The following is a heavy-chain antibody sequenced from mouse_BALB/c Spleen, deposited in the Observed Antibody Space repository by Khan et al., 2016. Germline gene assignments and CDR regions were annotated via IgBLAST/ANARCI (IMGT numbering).Heavy chain of an antibody. CDR2: NSDGGSYT. D-gene: IGHD2-4*01. V-gene: IGHV5-4*02. J-gene: IGHJ3*01. CDR1: GFTISDYY. CDR3: AREGLRRGFAY. Sequence: EVELVESGGGLVKPGGSLKLSCAASGFTISDYYTYWVRQNPEKRQEWVATNSDGGSYTYYPQSVKGRFTISRDNSKNNLYLQMSSLKSEDTAMYYCAREGLRRGFAYWGQGTLVTVSA.